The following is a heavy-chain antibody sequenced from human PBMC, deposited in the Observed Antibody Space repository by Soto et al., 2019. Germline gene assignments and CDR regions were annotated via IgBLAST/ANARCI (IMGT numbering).Heavy chain of an antibody. CDR1: GGSISSSSYY. D-gene: IGHD2-2*01. CDR2: IYYSGST. V-gene: IGHV4-39*01. Sequence: QLQLQESGPGLVKPSETLSLTCTVSGGSISSSSYYWGWIRQPPGKGLEWIGSIYYSGSTYYNPSLKSRVTISVDTSKNQFSLKLSSVTAADTAVYYCARHPLNQLLLGWFDPWGQGTLVTVSS. J-gene: IGHJ5*02. CDR3: ARHPLNQLLLGWFDP.